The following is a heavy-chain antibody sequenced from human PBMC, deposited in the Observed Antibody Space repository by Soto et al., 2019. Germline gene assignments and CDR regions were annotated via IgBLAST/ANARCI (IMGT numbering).Heavy chain of an antibody. Sequence: GGSLRLSCAASGVTFTSYAMTWVRRAPGKGLEWVSSISGIKNYIRYADSVKGRFTISRDNAKTSLYLQMNSLTAEDTAVYYCAREGVHNYTEYYFDYWGQGTLVTVSS. CDR2: ISGIKNYI. V-gene: IGHV3-21*06. CDR1: GVTFTSYA. D-gene: IGHD3-10*01. J-gene: IGHJ4*02. CDR3: AREGVHNYTEYYFDY.